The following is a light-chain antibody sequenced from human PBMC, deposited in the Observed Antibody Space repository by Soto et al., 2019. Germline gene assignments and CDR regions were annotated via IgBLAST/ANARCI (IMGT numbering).Light chain of an antibody. J-gene: IGLJ3*02. V-gene: IGLV4-69*01. Sequence: VLTQSPSASASLGASVKLTCTLSSGHSSYAIAWHQQQPEKGPRYLMKLNSDGSHSKGDGIPDRFSGSSSGAERYLTISSLQSEDEADYYCQQYNNWPPETFGQGTK. CDR2: LNSDGSH. CDR1: SGHSSYA. CDR3: QQYNNWPPET.